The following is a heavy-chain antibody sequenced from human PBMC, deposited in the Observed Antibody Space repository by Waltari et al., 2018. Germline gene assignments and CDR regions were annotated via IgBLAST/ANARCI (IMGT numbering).Heavy chain of an antibody. V-gene: IGHV4-59*01. Sequence: QVQLHESGPGLVKPSETLSLTCTVSGDSISGYYWSWIRRPPGKGLELIGYIYYSGRTKYNPSLKSRVSISVDTSKNQFSLRVSSGTAADTAVYYCARVGAAALGYYYGMDVWGQGTTVTVSS. CDR1: GDSISGYY. CDR3: ARVGAAALGYYYGMDV. D-gene: IGHD6-13*01. CDR2: IYYSGRT. J-gene: IGHJ6*02.